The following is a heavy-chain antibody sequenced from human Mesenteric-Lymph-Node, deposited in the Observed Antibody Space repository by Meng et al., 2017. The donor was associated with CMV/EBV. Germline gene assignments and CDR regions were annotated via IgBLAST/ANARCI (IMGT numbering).Heavy chain of an antibody. D-gene: IGHD2-2*01. CDR1: GFTFSDYY. V-gene: IGHV3-23*01. CDR2: ISGSGGST. J-gene: IGHJ4*02. CDR3: AKDRDIVVVPAFDY. Sequence: GESLKISCAASGFTFSDYYMNWVRQAPGKGLEWVSAISGSGGSTFYTDSVKGRFTISRDNSKNTLYLQMNSLRAEDTAVYYCAKDRDIVVVPAFDYWGQGTLVTVSS.